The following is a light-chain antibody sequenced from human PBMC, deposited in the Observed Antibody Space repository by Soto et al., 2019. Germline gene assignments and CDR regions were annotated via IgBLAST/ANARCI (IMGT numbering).Light chain of an antibody. CDR1: SSNIGTNT. V-gene: IGLV1-44*01. CDR2: SGN. CDR3: AAWDDSLTGYV. J-gene: IGLJ1*01. Sequence: QSVRTQPPSASATPGQRVTISCSGSSSNIGTNTVNWYQQLPGTAPKLLIYSGNQRPSGVPDRFSASKSGTSASLAISGLQSGDEADYYCAAWDDSLTGYVFGPGTKVTVL.